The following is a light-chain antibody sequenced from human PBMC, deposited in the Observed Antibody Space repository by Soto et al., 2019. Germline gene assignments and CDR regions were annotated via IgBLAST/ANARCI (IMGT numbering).Light chain of an antibody. CDR3: HQYGSSITWT. CDR2: AAS. CDR1: QSVDSSF. Sequence: EIVLTQSPGSLSLSPGERATLSCRASQSVDSSFFAWYQKKPGQAPRLLIYAASSRATGIPDRFSGSGSGTDFTLSISRLEPEDFAVYYCHQYGSSITWTFGQGTKVEIK. V-gene: IGKV3-20*01. J-gene: IGKJ1*01.